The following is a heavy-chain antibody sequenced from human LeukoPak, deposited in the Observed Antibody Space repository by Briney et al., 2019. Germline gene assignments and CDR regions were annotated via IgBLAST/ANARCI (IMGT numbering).Heavy chain of an antibody. CDR3: ARDDSNGIDY. J-gene: IGHJ4*02. Sequence: GGSLRLSCAASEFTFSYYWMYWVRQGPGQGLVSVSRLSSDGGSTTYADSVKGRFTISRDNAKNTLYLQMHSLRVEDTGIYYCARDDSNGIDYWGQGTLVTVSS. D-gene: IGHD6-19*01. V-gene: IGHV3-74*01. CDR2: LSSDGGST. CDR1: EFTFSYYW.